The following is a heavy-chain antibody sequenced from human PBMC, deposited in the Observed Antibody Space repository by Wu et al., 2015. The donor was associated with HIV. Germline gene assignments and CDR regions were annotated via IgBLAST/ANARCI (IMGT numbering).Heavy chain of an antibody. Sequence: QVQLVQSGAEVKKPGASVKVSCKASGYTFTSYYMHWVRQAPGQGLEWMGIINPSGGSTSYAQKFQGRVTMTRDTSTSTVYMELSSLRSEDTAVYYCARGRNYYDSSGSPGKFDYWGQGTLVTVSS. CDR3: ARGRNYYDSSGSPGKFDY. CDR1: GYTFTSYY. D-gene: IGHD3-22*01. J-gene: IGHJ4*02. CDR2: INPSGGST. V-gene: IGHV1-46*03.